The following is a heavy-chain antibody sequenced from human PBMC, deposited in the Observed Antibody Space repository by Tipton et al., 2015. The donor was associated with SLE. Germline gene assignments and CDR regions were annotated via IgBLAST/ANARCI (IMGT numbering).Heavy chain of an antibody. Sequence: TLSLTCTVSGGSISSYYWSWIRQPPGKGLEWIGYIYYSGSTNYTPSLKSRVTISVDTSKNQFSLKLSSVTAADTAVYYCARHPGGSGWYGMDVWGQGTTVTVSS. V-gene: IGHV4-59*08. CDR1: GGSISSYY. D-gene: IGHD6-19*01. CDR3: ARHPGGSGWYGMDV. J-gene: IGHJ6*02. CDR2: IYYSGST.